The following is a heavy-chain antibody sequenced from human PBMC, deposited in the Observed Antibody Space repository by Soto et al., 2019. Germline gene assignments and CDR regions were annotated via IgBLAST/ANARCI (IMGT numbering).Heavy chain of an antibody. CDR2: VNSDGSIT. D-gene: IGHD5-18*01. CDR1: GFDFTNSW. Sequence: GGSLRLSCAASGFDFTNSWMHWVRQPPGKGLVWVSHVNSDGSITTYADSVKGRFTISRDNAKNTVYLQMNSLRVEDTAVYYCTRDQRYSSSVWGQGTLVTVSS. J-gene: IGHJ4*02. V-gene: IGHV3-74*01. CDR3: TRDQRYSSSV.